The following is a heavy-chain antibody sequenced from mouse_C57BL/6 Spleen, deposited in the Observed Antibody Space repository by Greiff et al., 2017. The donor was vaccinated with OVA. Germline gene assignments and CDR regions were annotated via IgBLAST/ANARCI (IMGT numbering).Heavy chain of an antibody. CDR1: GYAFSSSW. CDR2: IYPGDGDT. D-gene: IGHD1-1*01. V-gene: IGHV1-82*01. CDR3: AREGTTVVGYAMDY. Sequence: QVQLQQSGPELVKPGASVKISCKASGYAFSSSWMNWVKQRPGKGLEWIGRIYPGDGDTNYNGKFKGKATLTADKSSSTAYMQLSSLTSEDSAVYFCAREGTTVVGYAMDYWGQGTSVTVSS. J-gene: IGHJ4*01.